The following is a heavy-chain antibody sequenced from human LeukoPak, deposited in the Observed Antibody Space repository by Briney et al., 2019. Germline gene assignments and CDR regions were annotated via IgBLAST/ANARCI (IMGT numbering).Heavy chain of an antibody. Sequence: TGGSLRLSCAASGFTFSSYGMHWVRQAPGKGLEFVSGITSEGDTYYAKFVRGRFTISRDNSKNTLFLQMGTLRTDDTAVYYCLLGWDYWGQGALVTVSS. D-gene: IGHD6-19*01. J-gene: IGHJ4*02. CDR1: GFTFSSYG. CDR3: LLGWDY. CDR2: ITSEGDT. V-gene: IGHV3-64*01.